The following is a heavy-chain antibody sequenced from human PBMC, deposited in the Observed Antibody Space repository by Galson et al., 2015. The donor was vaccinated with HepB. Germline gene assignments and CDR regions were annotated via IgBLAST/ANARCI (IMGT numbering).Heavy chain of an antibody. CDR2: IYYSGST. Sequence: TLSLTCTVSGGSISSSSYYWGWIRQPPGKGLEWIGSIYYSGSTYYNPSLKSRVTISVDTSKNQFSLKLSSVTAADTAVYYCARVASSWLPITRPPFDYWGQGSLVTVSS. CDR3: ARVASSWLPITRPPFDY. V-gene: IGHV4-39*07. J-gene: IGHJ4*02. CDR1: GGSISSSSYY. D-gene: IGHD6-13*01.